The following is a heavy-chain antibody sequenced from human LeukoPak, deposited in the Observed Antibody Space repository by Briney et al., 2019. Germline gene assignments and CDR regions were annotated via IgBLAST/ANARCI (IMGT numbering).Heavy chain of an antibody. D-gene: IGHD3-22*01. CDR2: IYISGST. CDR1: GVAISIYY. CDR3: ARYDYYDSSGLPHDAFDI. Sequence: SQTLSLTCTVSGVAISIYYWSWIRQPAGKGLEWIGGIYISGSTNYNPSLKSRVTISVDKSKNQFSLKLSSVTAADTAVYYCARYDYYDSSGLPHDAFDIWGQGTMVTVSS. V-gene: IGHV4-4*07. J-gene: IGHJ3*02.